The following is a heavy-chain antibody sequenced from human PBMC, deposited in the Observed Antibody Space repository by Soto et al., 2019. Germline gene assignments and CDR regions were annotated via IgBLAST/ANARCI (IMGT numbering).Heavy chain of an antibody. CDR3: ETVLKWPY. CDR1: GFTFSSYS. Sequence: EVQLVESGGGLVKPGGSLRLSCAASGFTFSSYSMIWVRQAPGKGLEWVSSVSSASSYIYYADSVKGRFTISRDNAKDSKYMQMDSLRVEDKAIYYCETVLKWPYRGQGFLVTVSS. J-gene: IGHJ4*02. V-gene: IGHV3-21*01. CDR2: VSSASSYI. D-gene: IGHD3-10*01.